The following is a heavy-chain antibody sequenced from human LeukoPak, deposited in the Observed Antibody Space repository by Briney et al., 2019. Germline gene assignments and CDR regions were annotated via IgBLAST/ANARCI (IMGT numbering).Heavy chain of an antibody. CDR1: GFTFGSYD. J-gene: IGHJ4*02. Sequence: GGSLRLSCAASGFTFGSYDMAWVRQAPGKGLEWVSGITGSGGSTYYADSVKGRFTISRDNSKNTLYLQMNSPRAEDTAVYYCARAPGIAAAGTPYFDYWGQGTLVTVSS. D-gene: IGHD6-13*01. CDR3: ARAPGIAAAGTPYFDY. CDR2: ITGSGGST. V-gene: IGHV3-23*01.